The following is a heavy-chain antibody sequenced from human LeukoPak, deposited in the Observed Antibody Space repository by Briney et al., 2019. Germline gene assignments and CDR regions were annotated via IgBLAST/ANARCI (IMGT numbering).Heavy chain of an antibody. CDR2: INPSGVSA. CDR1: GHTFTSYY. V-gene: IGHV1-46*01. J-gene: IGHJ4*02. D-gene: IGHD3-22*01. CDR3: ARRGDRRGYPHKFFFDY. Sequence: ASVKVSCKASGHTFTSYYMVWVRQAPGQGLEWLGIINPSGVSATYAQKFQGRVTMTRDTSTSTVYLAVSSLSPEDTAVYYCARRGDRRGYPHKFFFDYWGQGSLVTVSS.